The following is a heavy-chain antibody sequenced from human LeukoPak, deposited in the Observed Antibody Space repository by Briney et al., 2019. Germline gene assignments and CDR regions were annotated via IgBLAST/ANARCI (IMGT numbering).Heavy chain of an antibody. J-gene: IGHJ4*02. CDR1: GFTFSSYA. Sequence: GGSLRLSCAASGFTFSSYAMSWVRQAPGKGLEWVSAISGGGGSTYYADSVKGRFTISRDNSKDTLYLQMNSLRAEDTAVYYCAKGPSRNIAAAGTDYWGQGTLVTVSS. CDR3: AKGPSRNIAAAGTDY. V-gene: IGHV3-23*01. CDR2: ISGGGGST. D-gene: IGHD6-13*01.